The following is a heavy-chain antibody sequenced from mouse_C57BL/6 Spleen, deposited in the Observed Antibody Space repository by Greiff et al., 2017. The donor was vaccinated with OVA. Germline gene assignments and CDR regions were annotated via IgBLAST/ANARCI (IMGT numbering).Heavy chain of an antibody. J-gene: IGHJ3*01. D-gene: IGHD1-1*01. V-gene: IGHV3-6*01. CDR1: GYSITSGYY. Sequence: EVQLQESGPGLVKPSQSLSLTCSVTGYSITSGYYWNWIRQFPGNKLEWMGYISYDGSNNYNPSLKNRISITRDTSKNQFFLKLNSVTTEDTATYYCARDDGSSLWFAYWGQGTLVTVSA. CDR2: ISYDGSN. CDR3: ARDDGSSLWFAY.